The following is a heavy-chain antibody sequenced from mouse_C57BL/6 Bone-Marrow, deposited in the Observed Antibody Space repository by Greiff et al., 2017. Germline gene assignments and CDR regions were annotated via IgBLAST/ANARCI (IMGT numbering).Heavy chain of an antibody. CDR2: ISTGGGST. CDR1: GFTFSDYY. V-gene: IGHV5-12*01. Sequence: EVQLMESGGGLVQPGGSLKLSCAASGFTFSDYYMYWVRQTPEKRLEWVAYISTGGGSTYYPDTVKGRFTISRDNAKNTLYLQMSRLKSEDTAMYYCARETAQALYAMDYWGQGTSVTVSS. CDR3: ARETAQALYAMDY. J-gene: IGHJ4*01. D-gene: IGHD3-2*02.